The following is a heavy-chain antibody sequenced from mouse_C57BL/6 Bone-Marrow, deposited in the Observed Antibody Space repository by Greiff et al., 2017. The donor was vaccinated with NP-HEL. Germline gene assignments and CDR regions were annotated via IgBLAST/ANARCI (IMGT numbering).Heavy chain of an antibody. V-gene: IGHV1-7*01. Sequence: QVQLKESGAELAKPGASVKLSCKASGYTFTSYWMHWVKQRPGQGLEWIGYINPSSGYTKYNQKFKDKATLTADTSSRTAYMQLSSLTYEDSAVYSCAYSNYVRWYFDVWGTGTTVTVSS. CDR1: GYTFTSYW. CDR3: AYSNYVRWYFDV. D-gene: IGHD2-5*01. J-gene: IGHJ1*03. CDR2: INPSSGYT.